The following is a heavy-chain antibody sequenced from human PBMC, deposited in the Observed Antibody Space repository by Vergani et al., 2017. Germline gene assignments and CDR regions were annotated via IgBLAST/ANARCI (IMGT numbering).Heavy chain of an antibody. D-gene: IGHD3-3*01. CDR1: GFRFGSYG. CDR3: VRGGRGDHGDFWSRLGP. CDR2: ISNDGGN. Sequence: QVQLVESGGNVVQSGTSLRLSCAASGFRFGSYGMHWVRQSPGKGPEWVAVISNDGGNNADSVKGRFTIYKDNTVDMLSLQMNSLRPDDTAVYYCVRGGRGDHGDFWSRLGPWGQGTRVIVSS. V-gene: IGHV3-30*03. J-gene: IGHJ5*02.